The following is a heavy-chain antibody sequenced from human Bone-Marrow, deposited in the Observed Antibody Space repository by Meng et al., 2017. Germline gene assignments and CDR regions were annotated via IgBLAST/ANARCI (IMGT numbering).Heavy chain of an antibody. J-gene: IGHJ2*01. CDR1: RGSFSGYN. D-gene: IGHD4-17*01. CDR2: INHSEST. CDR3: AICCLTTVTTPNWYFDL. Sequence: VHLHQWAPGLLKPSVTLSLTCAVYRGSFSGYNWSWIRRRPGTGPEWIGEINHSESTNYNPSINNRVTISGDTYKNQSSLKLSSVTAADTAVYYCAICCLTTVTTPNWYFDLWGRGTLVTVSS. V-gene: IGHV4-34*01.